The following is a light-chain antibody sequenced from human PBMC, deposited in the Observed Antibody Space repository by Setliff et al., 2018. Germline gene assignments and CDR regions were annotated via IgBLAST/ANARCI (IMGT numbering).Light chain of an antibody. CDR1: SSDVGAYNY. V-gene: IGLV2-8*01. Sequence: QSVLTQPPSASGSPGQSLTISCTGTSSDVGAYNYVSWYQQHPGKAPKLMIYEVTKRPSGVPDRFSGSKSGNTASLTVSGLQADDEADYYCSSYAASYNPYVFGTGTKATVL. CDR3: SSYAASYNPYV. CDR2: EVT. J-gene: IGLJ1*01.